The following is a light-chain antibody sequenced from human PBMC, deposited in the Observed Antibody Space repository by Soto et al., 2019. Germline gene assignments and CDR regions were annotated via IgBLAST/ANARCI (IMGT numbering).Light chain of an antibody. CDR3: QQLYTYPLT. CDR1: RGISTS. J-gene: IGKJ4*01. V-gene: IGKV1-9*01. Sequence: DIQVTQSPSFLSSSVGDRVTITCRASRGISTSLAWYKQKPGKAPNLLIYAPSTLQSGVPSRFGGSGSGTEFTLTISGLQAEDFATYYCQQLYTYPLTFGGGTKVDIK. CDR2: APS.